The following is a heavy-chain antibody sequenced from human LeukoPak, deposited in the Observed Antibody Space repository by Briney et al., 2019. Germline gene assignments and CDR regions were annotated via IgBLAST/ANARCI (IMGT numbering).Heavy chain of an antibody. D-gene: IGHD2/OR15-2a*01. V-gene: IGHV2-5*02. CDR1: GFSLSSSGKG. J-gene: IGHJ4*02. CDR3: AHRLHAYGEYDF. Sequence: SGPTLVKPTQTLTLTCTFSGFSLSSSGKGVGWIRQPPGKALEWLARIYSGDDKRYSPSLQSRLTVAWDTSENQVVLTMTNMDPVDTATYYRAHRLHAYGEYDFWGQGILVTVSS. CDR2: IYSGDDK.